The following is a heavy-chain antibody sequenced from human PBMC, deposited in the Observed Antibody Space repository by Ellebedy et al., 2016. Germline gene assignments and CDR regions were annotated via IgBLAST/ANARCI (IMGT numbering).Heavy chain of an antibody. J-gene: IGHJ4*02. CDR1: RFTFSSYS. CDR3: VRDKIVGATMFDY. CDR2: LKQDGSEI. V-gene: IGHV3-7*01. D-gene: IGHD1-26*01. Sequence: GESLKISCAASRFTFSSYSMNWVRQAPGKGLEWVANLKQDGSEIYYVDSVKGRFTISRDNAKNSLYLQMNNLRAEDTAVYYCVRDKIVGATMFDYWGQGTLVTVSS.